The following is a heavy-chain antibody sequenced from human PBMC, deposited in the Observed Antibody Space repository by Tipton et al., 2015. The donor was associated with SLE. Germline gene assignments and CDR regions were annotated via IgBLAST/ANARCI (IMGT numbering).Heavy chain of an antibody. D-gene: IGHD6-13*01. CDR2: MYNGGST. CDR3: ATAPAGFYFDY. Sequence: GLVKPSETLSLACTVSGDSIGSYYWSWIRQPAGKGLEWIGRMYNGGSTNYNPSLKSRVTMSVDTSKNHFSLNLSSVTAADTAVYYCATAPAGFYFDYWGQGALVTVSS. V-gene: IGHV4-4*07. CDR1: GDSIGSYY. J-gene: IGHJ4*02.